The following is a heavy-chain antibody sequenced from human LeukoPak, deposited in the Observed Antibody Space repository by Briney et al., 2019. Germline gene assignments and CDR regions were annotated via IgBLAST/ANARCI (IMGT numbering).Heavy chain of an antibody. J-gene: IGHJ4*02. CDR3: ARAPARYFDY. Sequence: KSSETLSLTCAVYGGSFSGYYWSWIRQPPGKGLEWIGEINHSGSTNYNPSLKSRVTISADTSKNQFSLKLSSVTAADTAVYYCARAPARYFDYWGQGTLVTVSS. CDR2: INHSGST. D-gene: IGHD2-2*01. CDR1: GGSFSGYY. V-gene: IGHV4-34*01.